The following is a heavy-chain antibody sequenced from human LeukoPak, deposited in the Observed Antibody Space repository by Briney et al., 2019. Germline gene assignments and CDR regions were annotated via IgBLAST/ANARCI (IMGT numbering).Heavy chain of an antibody. D-gene: IGHD4-17*01. V-gene: IGHV4-30-4*08. CDR3: ARGPFGTTVNY. Sequence: SETLSLTCSVSGGSIISSAYYWSWIRQPPGRGLEWIGYIYYSGSTYYNPSLKSRVTISLDTSKNQFSLKLSSVTAADTAVYYCARGPFGTTVNYWGQGTLVTVSS. CDR1: GGSIISSAYY. CDR2: IYYSGST. J-gene: IGHJ4*02.